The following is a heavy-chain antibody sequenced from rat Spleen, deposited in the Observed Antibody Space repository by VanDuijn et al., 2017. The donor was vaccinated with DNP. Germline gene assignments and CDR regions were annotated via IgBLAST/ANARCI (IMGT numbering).Heavy chain of an antibody. J-gene: IGHJ2*01. CDR2: ISYDGSGT. Sequence: EVQLVESGGGLVQPGRSLKLSCAASGFTFSDYAMAWVRQAPKKGLEWVATISYDGSGTYYRDSVKGRFTVSRDNAKSSLDLQMDSLRSEDTATYYCTTADFWGQGVMVTVSS. CDR3: TTADF. V-gene: IGHV5-17*01. CDR1: GFTFSDYA.